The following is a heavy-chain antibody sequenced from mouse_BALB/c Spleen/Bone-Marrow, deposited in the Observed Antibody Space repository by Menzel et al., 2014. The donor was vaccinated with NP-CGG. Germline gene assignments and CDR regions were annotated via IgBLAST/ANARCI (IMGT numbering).Heavy chain of an antibody. J-gene: IGHJ4*01. D-gene: IGHD2-1*01. Sequence: QVQLKESGPELVKPGASVKMSCKASGYTFTDYVITWVKQRTGQGLEWIGEIYPGSGSTYYNEKFKGKATLTADKSSNTAYMQLGSLTSEDPAVYFCARLDGNYRYAMDYWGQGTSVTVSS. V-gene: IGHV1-77*01. CDR2: IYPGSGST. CDR3: ARLDGNYRYAMDY. CDR1: GYTFTDYV.